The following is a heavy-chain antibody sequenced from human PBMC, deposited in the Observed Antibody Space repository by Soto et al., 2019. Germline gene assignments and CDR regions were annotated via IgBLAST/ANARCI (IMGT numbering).Heavy chain of an antibody. CDR1: GFTFSSYG. Sequence: GGSLRLSCAASGFTFSSYGMHWVRQAPGKGLEWVAVIWYDGSNKYYADSVKGRFTISRDNSKNTLYLQMNSLRAEDTAVYYCVRDLPSFGEYHYYYYYGMDVWGQGTTVTVSS. J-gene: IGHJ6*02. D-gene: IGHD3-10*01. CDR2: IWYDGSNK. V-gene: IGHV3-33*01. CDR3: VRDLPSFGEYHYYYYYGMDV.